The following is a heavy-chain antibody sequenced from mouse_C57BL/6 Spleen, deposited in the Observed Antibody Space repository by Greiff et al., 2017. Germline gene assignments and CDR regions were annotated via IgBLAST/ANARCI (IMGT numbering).Heavy chain of an antibody. V-gene: IGHV1-80*01. CDR1: GYAFSSYW. J-gene: IGHJ4*01. D-gene: IGHD2-4*01. Sequence: QVQLQQSGAELVKPGASVKISCKASGYAFSSYWMNWVKQRPGKGLEWIGQIYPGDGDTNYNGKFKGKATLTADKSSSTAYMQLSSLTSEDSAVYFCARRDYEYDGYYAMDYWGQGTSVTVSS. CDR3: ARRDYEYDGYYAMDY. CDR2: IYPGDGDT.